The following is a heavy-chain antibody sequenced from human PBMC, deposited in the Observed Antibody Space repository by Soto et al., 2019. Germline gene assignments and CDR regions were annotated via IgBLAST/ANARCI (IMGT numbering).Heavy chain of an antibody. J-gene: IGHJ4*02. CDR3: TTDAHEDIVVVPAAMPFFDY. D-gene: IGHD2-2*01. Sequence: PVGSLRLSCAASGFTFSNAWMSWVRQAPGKGLEWVGRIKSKTDGGTTDYAAPVKGRFTISRDDSKNTLYLQMNSLKTEDTAVYYCTTDAHEDIVVVPAAMPFFDYWGQGTLVTVSS. CDR1: GFTFSNAW. CDR2: IKSKTDGGTT. V-gene: IGHV3-15*01.